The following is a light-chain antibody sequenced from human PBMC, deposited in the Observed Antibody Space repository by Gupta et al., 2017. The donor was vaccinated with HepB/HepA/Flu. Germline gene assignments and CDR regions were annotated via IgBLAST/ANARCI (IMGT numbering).Light chain of an antibody. J-gene: IGKJ5*01. CDR2: GGS. Sequence: IVMTQSPDTLSVSPGERATLACRASQSVKNNLAWYEQIPGQAPRLLMSGGSTSAAGFPARFSGRGYGKEVTLTITSRESEDFASYYCQQDHNGPSITFGQGTRMEIK. V-gene: IGKV3-15*01. CDR1: QSVKNN. CDR3: QQDHNGPSIT.